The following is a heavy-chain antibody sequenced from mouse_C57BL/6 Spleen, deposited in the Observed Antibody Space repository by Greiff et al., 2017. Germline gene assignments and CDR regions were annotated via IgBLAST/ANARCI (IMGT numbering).Heavy chain of an antibody. CDR3: ARRITTVVATDYFDY. D-gene: IGHD1-1*01. Sequence: QVQLQQSGAELARPGASVKLSCKASGYTFTSYGISWVKQRTGQGLEWIGEIYPRSGNTYYNEKFKGKATLTADKSSSTAYMELRSLTSEDSAVYFCARRITTVVATDYFDYWGQGTTRTVSS. CDR2: IYPRSGNT. CDR1: GYTFTSYG. J-gene: IGHJ2*01. V-gene: IGHV1-81*01.